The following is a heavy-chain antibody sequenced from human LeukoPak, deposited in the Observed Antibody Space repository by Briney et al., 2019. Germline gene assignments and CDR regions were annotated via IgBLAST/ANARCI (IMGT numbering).Heavy chain of an antibody. J-gene: IGHJ6*03. CDR1: GGSISSSSYY. Sequence: SETLSLTCTVSGGSISSSSYYWGWIRQPPGKGLEWIGSIYYSGSTYYNPSLKSRVTISVDTSKNQFSLKLSSVTAADTAVYYCARRLRGIVGATTLRYYYYYYMDVWGKGTTVTISS. D-gene: IGHD1-26*01. CDR2: IYYSGST. CDR3: ARRLRGIVGATTLRYYYYYYMDV. V-gene: IGHV4-39*01.